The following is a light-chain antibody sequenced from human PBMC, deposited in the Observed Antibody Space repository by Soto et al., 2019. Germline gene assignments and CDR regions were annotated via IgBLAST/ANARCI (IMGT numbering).Light chain of an antibody. Sequence: DIQMTQSPSSLSASVGDKVTITCQASQDISNYLNWYQQKPGKAPKLLIYDASNLETGVPSRFSGSGSGTDFTFTISSLQPEDIATYYCQQYDNLPRFTFGPGT. CDR2: DAS. CDR3: QQYDNLPRFT. J-gene: IGKJ3*01. V-gene: IGKV1-33*01. CDR1: QDISNY.